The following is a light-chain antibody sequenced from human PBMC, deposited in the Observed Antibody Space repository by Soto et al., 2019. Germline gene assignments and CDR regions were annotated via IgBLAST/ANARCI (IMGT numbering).Light chain of an antibody. V-gene: IGLV2-14*01. CDR1: SSDVGGYNY. J-gene: IGLJ1*01. Sequence: QSALTQPASVSGSPGQSITISCTGTSSDVGGYNYVSWYQQHPGTAPKLMSYEVSNRPSGVSNRFSGSKSGNTASLTISGLQAEDEADYHCSSHTSGSTPLFGTGTKLTVL. CDR3: SSHTSGSTPL. CDR2: EVS.